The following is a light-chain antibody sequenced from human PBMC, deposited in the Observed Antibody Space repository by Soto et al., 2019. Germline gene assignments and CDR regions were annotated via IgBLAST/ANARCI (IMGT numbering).Light chain of an antibody. CDR3: QTWGTGIHVV. CDR2: LDSDGSH. V-gene: IGLV4-69*01. J-gene: IGLJ2*01. Sequence: QSLLTQSPSASASLGASVKLTCTLSSGHSSYAIAWHQQQPEKGPRYLMKLDSDGSHTKGDAIPDRFSGSSSGAEPYLTISSLQSEDEADYYCQTWGTGIHVVFGGGTKLTVL. CDR1: SGHSSYA.